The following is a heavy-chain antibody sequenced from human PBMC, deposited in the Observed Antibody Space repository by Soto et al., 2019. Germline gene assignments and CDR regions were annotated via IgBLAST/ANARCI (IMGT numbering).Heavy chain of an antibody. CDR2: ISYSGNT. Sequence: LSLTCPVSGGSISKINSYWGWIRQPPGKGLEWIGSISYSGNTFYNPSLKSRVTISVDPSKNQFSLNLNSVTAADTAIYYCAADGAASAWFFYWGQGTLVTVSS. CDR1: GGSISKINSY. CDR3: AADGAASAWFFY. D-gene: IGHD6-19*01. V-gene: IGHV4-39*01. J-gene: IGHJ4*02.